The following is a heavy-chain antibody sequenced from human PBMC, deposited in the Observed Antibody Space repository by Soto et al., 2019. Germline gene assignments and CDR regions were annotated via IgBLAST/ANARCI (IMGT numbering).Heavy chain of an antibody. Sequence: QVQLVQSGAEVKKPGASVKVSCKTSGYTFTSYDINWVRQATGQGLEWMGWMNPNSGNTAYAQKFQGRVTMTRNTYISTAYMELSSLRSADTDVSYCASERSSGAFDIWGQGTMVTVSS. J-gene: IGHJ3*02. D-gene: IGHD1-26*01. CDR3: ASERSSGAFDI. CDR2: MNPNSGNT. CDR1: GYTFTSYD. V-gene: IGHV1-8*01.